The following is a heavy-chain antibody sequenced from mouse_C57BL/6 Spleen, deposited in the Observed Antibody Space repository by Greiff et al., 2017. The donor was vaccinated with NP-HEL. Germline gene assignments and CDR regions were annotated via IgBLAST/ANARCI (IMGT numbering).Heavy chain of an antibody. CDR2: ISDGGSYT. CDR1: GFTFSSYS. Sequence: EVQLVESGGGLVKPGGSLKLSCAASGFTFSSYSMSWVRQTPEKRLEWVATISDGGSYTYYPDNVKGRFTISRDNAKNNLYLQMSHLKSEDTAMYDCASNDYDYAMDYWGQGTSVTVSS. J-gene: IGHJ4*01. CDR3: ASNDYDYAMDY. D-gene: IGHD2-4*01. V-gene: IGHV5-4*01.